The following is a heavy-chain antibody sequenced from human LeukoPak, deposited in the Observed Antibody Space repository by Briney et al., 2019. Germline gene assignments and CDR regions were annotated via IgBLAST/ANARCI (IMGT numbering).Heavy chain of an antibody. Sequence: SETLSLTCTVSGGSISSYYWSWIRQPPGKGLEWIGYIYYSGSTNYNPSLKSRVTISVDTSKNQFSLNLSSVTAADTAVYYCARGFGYYFDYWGQGTLVTVSS. V-gene: IGHV4-59*08. CDR2: IYYSGST. D-gene: IGHD3-10*01. CDR3: ARGFGYYFDY. CDR1: GGSISSYY. J-gene: IGHJ4*02.